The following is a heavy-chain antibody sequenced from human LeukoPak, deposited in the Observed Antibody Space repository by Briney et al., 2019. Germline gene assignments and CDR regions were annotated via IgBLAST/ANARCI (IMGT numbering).Heavy chain of an antibody. CDR2: IKQDGTEK. V-gene: IGHV3-7*01. Sequence: SGGSLRLSCAASGFTFSSNWMSWVRQAPGKGLEWVANIKQDGTEKYYVDSVKGRFTISRDNAKNSLYLQMNSLRADDTAVYYCARDTDGSLDYWGQGILVTVAS. CDR1: GFTFSSNW. CDR3: ARDTDGSLDY. J-gene: IGHJ4*02. D-gene: IGHD1-26*01.